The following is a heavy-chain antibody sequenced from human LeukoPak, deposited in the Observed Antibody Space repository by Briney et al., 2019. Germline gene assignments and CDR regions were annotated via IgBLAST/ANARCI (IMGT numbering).Heavy chain of an antibody. V-gene: IGHV4-39*01. CDR3: AGHSFVVGQAAVGSYFDY. D-gene: IGHD2-15*01. CDR1: GASISSSTYY. J-gene: IGHJ4*02. CDR2: IYYSGST. Sequence: PSETLSLTCTVSGASISSSTYYWGWIRQRPGKGLEWIGSIYYSGSTYYNPSLKSRVTISVDTSKNQFSLKMSSVTAADTAVYFCAGHSFVVGQAAVGSYFDYWGQGTLVTVSS.